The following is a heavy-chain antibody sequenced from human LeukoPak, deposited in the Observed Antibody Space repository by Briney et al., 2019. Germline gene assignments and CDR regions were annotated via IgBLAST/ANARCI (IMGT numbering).Heavy chain of an antibody. J-gene: IGHJ3*02. Sequence: GGSLRLSCAASGFTFSSYSMNWVRQAPGKGLEWVSYISSSSSTIYYAGSVKGRFTISRDNAKNSLYLQMNSLRAEDTAVYYCARDLVVPAAIQGYDAFDIWGQGTMVTVSS. V-gene: IGHV3-48*01. CDR2: ISSSSSTI. CDR1: GFTFSSYS. D-gene: IGHD2-2*01. CDR3: ARDLVVPAAIQGYDAFDI.